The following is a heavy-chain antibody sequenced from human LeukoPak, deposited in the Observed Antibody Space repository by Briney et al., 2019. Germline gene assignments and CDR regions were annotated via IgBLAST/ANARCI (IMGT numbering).Heavy chain of an antibody. CDR2: MNPNSGNT. CDR1: GGTFSSYA. D-gene: IGHD2-2*01. CDR3: ARPYCSSTRCTAFDYYFYALDV. Sequence: GASVKVSCKASGGTFSSYAISWVRQATGQGLEWMGWMNPNSGNTGFAQNFQGRVSMTRDTSINTAYMELSSLRSEDTAIYYCARPYCSSTRCTAFDYYFYALDVWGQGTTVTVSS. J-gene: IGHJ6*02. V-gene: IGHV1-8*02.